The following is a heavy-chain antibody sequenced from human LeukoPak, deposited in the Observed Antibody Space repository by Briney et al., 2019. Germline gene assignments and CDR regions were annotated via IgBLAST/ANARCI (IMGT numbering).Heavy chain of an antibody. Sequence: GGSLRLSCAVSGFTFGGRLMHWVRQAPGKGLVWVALIKDDGSTTNYADSVKGRFTASRDDAKNTVYLQMSSLRAEDTAVYYCHPLAFVTNWDQGTLVTVSS. CDR3: HPLAFVTN. CDR1: GFTFGGRL. D-gene: IGHD2-8*01. V-gene: IGHV3-74*01. CDR2: IKDDGSTT. J-gene: IGHJ4*02.